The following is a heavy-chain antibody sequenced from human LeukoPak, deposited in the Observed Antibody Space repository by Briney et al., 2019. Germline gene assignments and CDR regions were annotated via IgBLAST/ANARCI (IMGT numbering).Heavy chain of an antibody. CDR3: ARGDPYAFDI. CDR2: IYYSGST. D-gene: IGHD2-21*01. CDR1: GGSISSGGYC. V-gene: IGHV4-39*07. Sequence: SETLSLTCAVSGGSISSGGYCWGWIRQPPGKGLEWIGSIYYSGSTYYNPSLKSRVTISVDTSKNQFSLKLSSVTAADTAVYYCARGDPYAFDIWGQGTMVTVSS. J-gene: IGHJ3*02.